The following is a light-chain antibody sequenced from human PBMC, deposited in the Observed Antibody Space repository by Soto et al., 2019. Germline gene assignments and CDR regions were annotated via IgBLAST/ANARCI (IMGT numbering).Light chain of an antibody. CDR1: QTISSW. CDR2: KAS. J-gene: IGKJ4*01. Sequence: DIQMTQSPSTLSASVGDRVTITCRASQTISSWLAWYQQKPGKAPKFLIYKASNLEVGVPSRFSGSGSGTEFTLTISSLQPDDFATYYCQQYNSYSLTFGGGTKVDNK. V-gene: IGKV1-5*03. CDR3: QQYNSYSLT.